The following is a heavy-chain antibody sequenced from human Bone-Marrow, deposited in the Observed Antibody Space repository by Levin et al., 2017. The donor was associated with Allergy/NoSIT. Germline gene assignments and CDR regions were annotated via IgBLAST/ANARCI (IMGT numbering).Heavy chain of an antibody. J-gene: IGHJ4*02. D-gene: IGHD6-19*01. CDR1: GYSFTSYW. CDR2: IDPSDAYT. CDR3: ARRLSSGWYSVDY. Sequence: GGSLRLSCKGSGYSFTSYWISWVRQMPGKGLEWMGRIDPSDAYTNYSPAFQGHVTISADTSINTAYLQWSSLKSSDTAMYYCARRLSSGWYSVDYRGQGTLVTVSS. V-gene: IGHV5-10-1*01.